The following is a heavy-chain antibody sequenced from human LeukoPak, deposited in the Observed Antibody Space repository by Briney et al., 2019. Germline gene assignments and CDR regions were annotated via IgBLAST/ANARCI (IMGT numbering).Heavy chain of an antibody. V-gene: IGHV1-69*06. J-gene: IGHJ6*03. CDR2: IIPIFGTA. CDR1: GGTFSSYA. CDR3: ATDGVAARPNYYYYMDV. D-gene: IGHD6-6*01. Sequence: SVKVSCKASGGTFSSYAISWVRQAPGQGLEWMGGIIPIFGTANYAQKFQGRVTMTEDTSTDTAYMELSSLRSEDTAVYYCATDGVAARPNYYYYMDVWGKGTTVTVSS.